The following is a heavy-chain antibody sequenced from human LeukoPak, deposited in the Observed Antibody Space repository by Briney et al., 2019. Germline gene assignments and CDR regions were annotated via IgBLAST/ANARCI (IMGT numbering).Heavy chain of an antibody. J-gene: IGHJ4*02. CDR3: ARGHPLYYGSGCYYNHHPWSHHPYFDY. Sequence: KPSETLSLTCAVYGGSFSGYYWSWIRQPPGRGLEWIGEINHSGITNYNPSLKSRVTISVDTSKNQFSLKLSSVTAADTAVYYCARGHPLYYGSGCYYNHHPWSHHPYFDYWGQGTLVTVSS. CDR2: INHSGIT. D-gene: IGHD3-10*01. CDR1: GGSFSGYY. V-gene: IGHV4-34*01.